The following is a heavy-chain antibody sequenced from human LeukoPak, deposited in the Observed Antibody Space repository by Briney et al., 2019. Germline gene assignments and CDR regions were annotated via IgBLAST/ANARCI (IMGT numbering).Heavy chain of an antibody. Sequence: GGSLRLSCAASGFTFDDYGMSWVRQAPGKGLEWVSGINWNGGSTGHADSVKGRFTISRDNAKNSLYLQMNSLRAEDTALYYCARISYYYDSSGYYFPYWGQGTLVTVSS. D-gene: IGHD3-22*01. CDR3: ARISYYYDSSGYYFPY. CDR2: INWNGGST. J-gene: IGHJ4*02. CDR1: GFTFDDYG. V-gene: IGHV3-20*04.